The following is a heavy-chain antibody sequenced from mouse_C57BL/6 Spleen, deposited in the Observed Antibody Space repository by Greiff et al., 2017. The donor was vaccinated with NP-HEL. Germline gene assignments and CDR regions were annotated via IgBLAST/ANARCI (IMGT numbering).Heavy chain of an antibody. D-gene: IGHD2-4*01. Sequence: VQLQQSGPGLVKPSQSLSLTCSVTGYSITSGYYWNWIRQFPGNKLEWMGYISYDGSNNYNPSLKNRISITRDTSKNQFFLKLNSVTTEDTATYYCARDGLGDYWGQGTSVTVSS. CDR2: ISYDGSN. J-gene: IGHJ4*01. CDR3: ARDGLGDY. V-gene: IGHV3-6*01. CDR1: GYSITSGYY.